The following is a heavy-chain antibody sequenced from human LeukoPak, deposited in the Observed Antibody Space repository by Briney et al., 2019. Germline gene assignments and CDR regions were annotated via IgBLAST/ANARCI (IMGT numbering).Heavy chain of an antibody. V-gene: IGHV4-39*01. CDR3: ASTDAAVPAAMTWFDP. D-gene: IGHD2-2*01. J-gene: IGHJ5*02. CDR1: GGSIRSSSHF. Sequence: SETLSLTCAVSGGSIRSSSHFWGWIRQPPGKGLDGIGRIYHSGSTYYNPSLKSRVTISVDTSKNEFSLRLSSVTAADTAMYYCASTDAAVPAAMTWFDPWGQGTLVTVSS. CDR2: IYHSGST.